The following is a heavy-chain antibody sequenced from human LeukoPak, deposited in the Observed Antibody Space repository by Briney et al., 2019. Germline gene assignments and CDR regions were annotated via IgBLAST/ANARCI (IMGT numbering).Heavy chain of an antibody. J-gene: IGHJ4*02. V-gene: IGHV1-46*01. Sequence: SVKVSCKASGYTFTSYFMHWVRQAPGQGLEWMGLVNPSGGSTNYAQKFQGRGTMTRDMSTSTVFMELDSLRSEDTAVYYCARGPGDLGDYWGQGTLVTVSS. D-gene: IGHD7-27*01. CDR3: ARGPGDLGDY. CDR2: VNPSGGST. CDR1: GYTFTSYF.